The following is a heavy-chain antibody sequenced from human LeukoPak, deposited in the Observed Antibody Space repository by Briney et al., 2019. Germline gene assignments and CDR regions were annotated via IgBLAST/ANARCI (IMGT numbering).Heavy chain of an antibody. V-gene: IGHV5-51*01. Sequence: GESLKISCKGSGYSFTSSWIGWVRQMPGKGLEWMGIIYPGDSDTGYSPSFQGQVTISADKSISTAYLQWSSLKASDTAIYYCARSMVRGVNSAFDYWGQGTLVTVSS. CDR1: GYSFTSSW. CDR2: IYPGDSDT. J-gene: IGHJ4*02. CDR3: ARSMVRGVNSAFDY. D-gene: IGHD3-10*01.